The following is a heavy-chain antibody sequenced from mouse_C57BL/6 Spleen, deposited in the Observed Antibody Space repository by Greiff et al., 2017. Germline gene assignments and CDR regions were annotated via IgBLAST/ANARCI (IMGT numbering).Heavy chain of an antibody. CDR2: ISDGGSYT. CDR3: AREGELDY. Sequence: EVQGVESGGGLVKPGGSLKLSCAASGFTFSSYAMSWVRQTPEKRLEWVATISDGGSYTYYPGNVKGRFTISRDNAKNNLYLQMSHLKSEDTAMYYCAREGELDYWGQGTSVTVSS. V-gene: IGHV5-4*01. J-gene: IGHJ4*01. CDR1: GFTFSSYA.